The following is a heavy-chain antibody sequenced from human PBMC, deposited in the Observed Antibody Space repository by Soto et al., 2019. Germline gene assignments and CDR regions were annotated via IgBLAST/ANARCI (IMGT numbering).Heavy chain of an antibody. Sequence: QVTLKESGPVLVKPTETLTLTCTVSGFSLSNPRMGVSWIRQPPGKALEWLAYIFSNDEKSYTASLKSRLTSSKDTPKSQVVLTMTNMDPVDTATYYCVRLRVAGYDAFDIRGQGTMVTVSS. J-gene: IGHJ3*02. V-gene: IGHV2-26*01. D-gene: IGHD6-19*01. CDR1: GFSLSNPRMG. CDR2: IFSNDEK. CDR3: VRLRVAGYDAFDI.